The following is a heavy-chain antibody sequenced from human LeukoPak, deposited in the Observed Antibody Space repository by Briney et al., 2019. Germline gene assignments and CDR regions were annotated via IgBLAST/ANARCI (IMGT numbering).Heavy chain of an antibody. Sequence: SGGSLRLSCGASGFIFSSYVMGWVRQAPGKGLEWVSSISVGGGDTFTADSVKGRFTITRENSKNTLYLQMMGLRVEDTAIYYCAKLNLGEMAYFDSWGQGILVTVSS. J-gene: IGHJ4*02. D-gene: IGHD2-21*01. V-gene: IGHV3-23*01. CDR1: GFIFSSYV. CDR3: AKLNLGEMAYFDS. CDR2: ISVGGGDT.